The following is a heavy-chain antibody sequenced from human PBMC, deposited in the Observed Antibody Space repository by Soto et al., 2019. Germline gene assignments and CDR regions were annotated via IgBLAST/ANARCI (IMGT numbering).Heavy chain of an antibody. V-gene: IGHV3-23*01. Sequence: EVQLLESGGGLVQPGGSLRLSCAASGFTFSSYAMSWVRQAPGKGLEWVSAISGSGGSTYYADSVKGRFTISRDNSKNTLYLQMNSLRAEDTAVYYCAKDNSRMVRGVIITNWFDPWGQGTLVTVSS. J-gene: IGHJ5*02. D-gene: IGHD3-10*01. CDR3: AKDNSRMVRGVIITNWFDP. CDR2: ISGSGGST. CDR1: GFTFSSYA.